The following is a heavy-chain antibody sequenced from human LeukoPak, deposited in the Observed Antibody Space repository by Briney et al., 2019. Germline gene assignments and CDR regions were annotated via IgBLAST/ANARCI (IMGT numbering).Heavy chain of an antibody. CDR3: ASRDITTVSFDY. D-gene: IGHD4-11*01. V-gene: IGHV4-39*01. J-gene: IGHJ4*02. CDR2: IYYSGST. Sequence: SETLSLTCTVSGGSISSSSYYWGWIRQPPGKGLEWIGSIYYSGSTYYNPSLKSRVTISVDTSKNQFSLKLSYVTAADTAVYYCASRDITTVSFDYWGQGTLVTVSS. CDR1: GGSISSSSYY.